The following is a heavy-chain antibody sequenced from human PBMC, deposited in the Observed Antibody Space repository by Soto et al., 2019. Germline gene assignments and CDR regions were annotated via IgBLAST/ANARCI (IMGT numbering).Heavy chain of an antibody. CDR3: HYYDSSGYYRSYYFDY. Sequence: GGSLRLSCAASGFTFSSYSMNWVRQAPGKGLEWVSYISSSSSTIYYADSVKGRFTISRDNAKNSLYLQMNSLRDEDTAVYYCHYYDSSGYYRSYYFDYWGQGTLVTVSS. V-gene: IGHV3-48*02. J-gene: IGHJ4*02. CDR1: GFTFSSYS. CDR2: ISSSSSTI. D-gene: IGHD3-22*01.